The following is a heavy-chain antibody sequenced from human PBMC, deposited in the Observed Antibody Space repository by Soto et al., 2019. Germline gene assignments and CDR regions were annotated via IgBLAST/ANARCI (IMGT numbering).Heavy chain of an antibody. CDR1: GFTFSSYS. D-gene: IGHD5-18*01. CDR3: ARDSGYSYGPLDY. J-gene: IGHJ4*02. Sequence: EVQLVESGGGLVQPGGSLRLSCAASGFTFSSYSLNWVRQAPGKGLEWVSYSSSSSSTIYYAESVKGRFTISRDNAKNSLYLQMNSLRAEDTAVYYWARDSGYSYGPLDYWGQGTLVTVSS. CDR2: SSSSSSTI. V-gene: IGHV3-48*01.